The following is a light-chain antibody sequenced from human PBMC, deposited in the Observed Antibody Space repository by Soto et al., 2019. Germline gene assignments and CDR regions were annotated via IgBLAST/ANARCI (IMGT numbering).Light chain of an antibody. J-gene: IGKJ2*01. Sequence: EIVLTQSPATLSLSPGERATLSCRASQSVSSYLAWYQQKPGQAPRRLIYDASNRATGIPARFSGSGSGTDFTLTISSLEPEDFAVYYCQQRSNWPPMYTFGQGKKLEIK. CDR1: QSVSSY. CDR2: DAS. CDR3: QQRSNWPPMYT. V-gene: IGKV3-11*01.